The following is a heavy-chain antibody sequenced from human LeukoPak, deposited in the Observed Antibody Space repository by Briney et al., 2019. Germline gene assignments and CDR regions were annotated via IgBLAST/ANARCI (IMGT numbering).Heavy chain of an antibody. CDR1: GFSFSSYS. V-gene: IGHV3-48*01. D-gene: IGHD3-10*02. J-gene: IGHJ4*02. Sequence: GGPLRLSCAASGFSFSSYSMNWVRQAPGKGLEWISYNSHSGSAEHYTDSVKGRFTISRDNAKNELYLQMDSLRAEHTAVYFCAKDYVFAFDYWSQGTLVTVSS. CDR3: AKDYVFAFDY. CDR2: NSHSGSAE.